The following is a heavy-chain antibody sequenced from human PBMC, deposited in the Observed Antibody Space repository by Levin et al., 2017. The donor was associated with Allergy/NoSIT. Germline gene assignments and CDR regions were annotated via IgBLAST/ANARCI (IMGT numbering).Heavy chain of an antibody. CDR1: GFTVSSNY. J-gene: IGHJ4*02. CDR2: IYSGGST. V-gene: IGHV3-53*01. CDR3: VRKHYYGLD. D-gene: IGHD3-10*01. Sequence: HPGGSLRLSCAASGFTVSSNYMSWVRQAPGKGLECVALIYSGGSTDYADSVKGRFTISRDTSKNTLDLQMNSLRVEDTAVYYCVRKHYYGLDWGQGTLVTVSS.